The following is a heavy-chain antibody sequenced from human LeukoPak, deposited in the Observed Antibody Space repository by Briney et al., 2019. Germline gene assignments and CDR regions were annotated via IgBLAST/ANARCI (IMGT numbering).Heavy chain of an antibody. D-gene: IGHD3-22*01. CDR1: GGSINSYY. J-gene: IGHJ2*01. CDR3: ARDRDSSGLRDFDL. CDR2: IYYSGNT. Sequence: PSETLSLTCTVSGGSINSYYRSWIRQPPGKGLEWIGYIYYSGNTNYNPSLKSRASISIDTSKNQLSLQLSSVTAADTAVYYCARDRDSSGLRDFDLWGRGTLVTVSA. V-gene: IGHV4-59*01.